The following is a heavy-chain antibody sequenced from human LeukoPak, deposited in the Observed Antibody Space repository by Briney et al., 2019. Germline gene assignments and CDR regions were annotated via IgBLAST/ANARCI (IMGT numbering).Heavy chain of an antibody. Sequence: SETLSLTCAVYGGSFSGYYWSWIRQPPGKGLEWIGEINHSGSTNYNPSLKSRVTISVDTSKNQFSLKLSSVTAADTAVYYCARPRYNWNDGKNKPQSNPVDYWGQGTLVTVSS. CDR2: INHSGST. CDR3: ARPRYNWNDGKNKPQSNPVDY. CDR1: GGSFSGYY. D-gene: IGHD1-1*01. V-gene: IGHV4-34*01. J-gene: IGHJ4*02.